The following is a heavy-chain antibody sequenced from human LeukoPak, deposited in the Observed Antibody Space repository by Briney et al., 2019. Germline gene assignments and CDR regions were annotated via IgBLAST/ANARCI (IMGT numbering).Heavy chain of an antibody. CDR3: ARDRCSSRSCYLTITQKGYFDL. J-gene: IGHJ2*01. D-gene: IGHD2-2*01. CDR2: IIPIFGTA. V-gene: IGHV1-69*05. CDR1: GGTFSSYA. Sequence: SVKVSCKASGGTFSSYAISWVRQAPGQGLEWMGRIIPIFGTANYAQKFQGRVTITTDESTSTAYMELSSLRSEDTAVYYCARDRCSSRSCYLTITQKGYFDLWGRGTVVTVSS.